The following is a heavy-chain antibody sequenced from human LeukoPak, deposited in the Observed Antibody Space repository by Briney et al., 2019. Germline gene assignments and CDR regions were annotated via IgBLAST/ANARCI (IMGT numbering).Heavy chain of an antibody. J-gene: IGHJ4*02. Sequence: GGSLRLSCIASGLMFSSSDMHWVRQAPGKGLEWVARINSDGSSKYYADGRFTISRDNSKNTLYLQMNSLRAEDTAIYYCATESTGLDYWGQGTLVTVSS. CDR3: ATESTGLDY. CDR1: GLMFSSSD. CDR2: INSDGSSK. V-gene: IGHV3-30*02.